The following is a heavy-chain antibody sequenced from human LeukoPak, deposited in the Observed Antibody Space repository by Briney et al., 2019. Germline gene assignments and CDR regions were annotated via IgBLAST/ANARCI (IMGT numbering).Heavy chain of an antibody. CDR2: MNSNSGNT. CDR1: RYTFTCYD. Sequence: GASVKVSCKASRYTFTCYDINWVRQATGQGLEWMGWMNSNSGNTDYAQKSQGRVTMTRNTSISTAYMELSSLRSEDTAVYYCARGLYLVATTVEYYFDYWGQGTLVTVSS. D-gene: IGHD5-12*01. V-gene: IGHV1-8*01. J-gene: IGHJ4*02. CDR3: ARGLYLVATTVEYYFDY.